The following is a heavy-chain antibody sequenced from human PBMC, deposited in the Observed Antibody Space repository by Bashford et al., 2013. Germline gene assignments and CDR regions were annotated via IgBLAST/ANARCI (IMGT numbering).Heavy chain of an antibody. D-gene: IGHD2-2*01. V-gene: IGHV3-21*04. J-gene: IGHJ4*02. CDR1: GFTFSSYN. CDR2: ISTTSNYI. Sequence: GGSLRLSCVASGFTFSSYNMNWVRQAPGKGLEWVSSISTTSNYIYYTDSVRGRFTISRDNAKNSLFLQMHSLRAEDTAIYYCAREGLTYHLDYWGQGTLVTVSS. CDR3: AREGLTYHLDY.